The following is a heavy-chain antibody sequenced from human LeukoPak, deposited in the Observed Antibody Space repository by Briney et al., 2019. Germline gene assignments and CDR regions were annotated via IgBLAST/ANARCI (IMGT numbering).Heavy chain of an antibody. Sequence: SVKVSCKASGGTFSSYAISWVRQAPGQGLEWMGRIIPILGIANYAQEFQGRVTITADKSTSTAYMELSSLRSEDTAVYYCARESSSGWYRFDYWGQGTLVTVSS. J-gene: IGHJ4*02. D-gene: IGHD6-19*01. V-gene: IGHV1-69*04. CDR2: IIPILGIA. CDR1: GGTFSSYA. CDR3: ARESSSGWYRFDY.